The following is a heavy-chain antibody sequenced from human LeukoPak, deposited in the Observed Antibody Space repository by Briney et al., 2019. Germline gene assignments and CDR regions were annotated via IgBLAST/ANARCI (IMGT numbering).Heavy chain of an antibody. CDR1: GGTFSSYA. J-gene: IGHJ6*02. D-gene: IGHD5-18*01. CDR2: IIPILGIA. V-gene: IGHV1-69*04. Sequence: ASVRVSCKVSGGTFSSYAISWVRQAPGQGLEWMGRIIPILGIANYAQKFQGRVTITADKSTSTAYMELSSLRAEDTAVYYCAREEGVDTAMADYGMDVWGQGTTVTVSS. CDR3: AREEGVDTAMADYGMDV.